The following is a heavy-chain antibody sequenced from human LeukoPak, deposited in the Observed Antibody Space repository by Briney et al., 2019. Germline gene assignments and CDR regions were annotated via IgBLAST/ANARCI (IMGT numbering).Heavy chain of an antibody. CDR2: TSTYNGNT. D-gene: IGHD6-19*01. J-gene: IGHJ4*02. CDR1: GYTFTSYG. V-gene: IGHV1-18*01. CDR3: ARIMAVAGSCDY. Sequence: ASVKVSCKASGYTFTSYGISWVRQAPGQGLEWMGWTSTYNGNTNYAQKLQGRVTMTTDTSTSTVYMELRSLRSDDTAVYYCARIMAVAGSCDYWGQGTLVTVSS.